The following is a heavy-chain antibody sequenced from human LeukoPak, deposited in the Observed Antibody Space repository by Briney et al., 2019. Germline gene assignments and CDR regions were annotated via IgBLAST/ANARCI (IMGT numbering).Heavy chain of an antibody. CDR2: IYSGGST. Sequence: PGGSLRLSCAASGFTVSSNYMSWVRQAPGKGLEWVSIIYSGGSTYYADSVKGRFTISRHNSKNTLYLQMNSLRAEDTAVYYCAREYYYDSSGYYSLWGQGTLVTVSS. J-gene: IGHJ4*02. V-gene: IGHV3-53*04. CDR3: AREYYYDSSGYYSL. CDR1: GFTVSSNY. D-gene: IGHD3-22*01.